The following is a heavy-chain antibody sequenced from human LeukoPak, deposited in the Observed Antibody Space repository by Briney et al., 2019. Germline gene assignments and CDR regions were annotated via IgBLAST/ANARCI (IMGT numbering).Heavy chain of an antibody. CDR2: IRSKANSYAT. V-gene: IGHV3-73*01. CDR3: TRRIIAARPDYYGMDV. J-gene: IGHJ6*02. CDR1: GFTFSGSA. Sequence: GGSLRLSCAASGFTFSGSAMHWVRQASGKGLEWVGRIRSKANSYATAYAASVKGRFTISRDDSMNTAYLQMNSLKTEDTAVYYCTRRIIAARPDYYGMDVWGQGTTVTVSS. D-gene: IGHD6-13*01.